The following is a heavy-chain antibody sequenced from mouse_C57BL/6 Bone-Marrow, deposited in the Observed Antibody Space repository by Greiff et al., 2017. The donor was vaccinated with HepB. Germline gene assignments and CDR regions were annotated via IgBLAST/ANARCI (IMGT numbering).Heavy chain of an antibody. Sequence: EVKVVESGGGLVQPGGSLKLSCAASGFTFSDYGMAWVRQAPRKGLEWVAFISNLAYSIYYADTVTGRFTISIENAKNTLYLEMSSLRSEDTAMYYCARQCYCSSLDWYFDVWGTGTTVTVSS. CDR3: ARQCYCSSLDWYFDV. CDR2: ISNLAYSI. CDR1: GFTFSDYG. J-gene: IGHJ1*03. D-gene: IGHD1-1*01. V-gene: IGHV5-15*01.